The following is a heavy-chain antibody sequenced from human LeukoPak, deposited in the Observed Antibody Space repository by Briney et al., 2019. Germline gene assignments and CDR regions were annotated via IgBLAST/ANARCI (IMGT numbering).Heavy chain of an antibody. CDR1: GFTFSSYG. D-gene: IGHD3-10*01. Sequence: GGSLRLSCAASGFTFSSYGMHWVRQAPGKGLEWVAVISYDGSNKYYADSVKGRFTISRDNSKNTLYLQMNSLRAEDTAVYYCAKARITMVRGVIITARLGYYGMDVWGQGTTVTVSS. CDR2: ISYDGSNK. J-gene: IGHJ6*02. V-gene: IGHV3-30*18. CDR3: AKARITMVRGVIITARLGYYGMDV.